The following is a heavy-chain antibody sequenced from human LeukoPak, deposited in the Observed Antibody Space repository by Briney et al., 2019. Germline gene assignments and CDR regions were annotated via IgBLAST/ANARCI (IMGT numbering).Heavy chain of an antibody. J-gene: IGHJ6*03. CDR3: ARTMEGYCSGGSCYQYSYYMDV. V-gene: IGHV4-59*01. D-gene: IGHD2-15*01. Sequence: SETLSLTCTVSGGSISSYYWSWIRQPPGKGLEWIGYIYYSGSTNYNPSLKSRVTISVDTSKNQFSLKLSSVTAADTAVYYCARTMEGYCSGGSCYQYSYYMDVWGKGTTVTVSS. CDR2: IYYSGST. CDR1: GGSISSYY.